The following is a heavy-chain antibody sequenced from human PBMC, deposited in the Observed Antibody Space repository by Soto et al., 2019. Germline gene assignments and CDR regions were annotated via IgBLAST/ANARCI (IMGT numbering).Heavy chain of an antibody. CDR3: ARDMIFGVVISPDYYYYGMDV. V-gene: IGHV4-61*08. Sequence: PSETLSLTCAVSGGSISSGGYSWSWIRQPPGKGLKWIGYIYYSGSTYYNPFLKSRVTISVDTSKNQFSLKLSSVTAADTAVYYCARDMIFGVVISPDYYYYGMDVWGQGTPGHRLL. J-gene: IGHJ6*02. CDR1: GGSISSGGYS. CDR2: IYYSGST. D-gene: IGHD3-3*01.